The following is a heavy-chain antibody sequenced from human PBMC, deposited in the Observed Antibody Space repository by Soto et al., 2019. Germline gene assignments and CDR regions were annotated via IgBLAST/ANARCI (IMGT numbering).Heavy chain of an antibody. CDR1: GFTFINYA. V-gene: IGHV3-23*01. CDR2: ISGSVVTT. D-gene: IGHD5-12*01. CDR3: AKYLVATIYFDY. Sequence: GGSLRLSCAASGFTFINYAMSWVRQAPGKGLEWVSTISGSVVTTYYADSVKGRFTISRDNSKNTLYLQMNSLRAEDTAEYYCAKYLVATIYFDYWGQGALVTFSS. J-gene: IGHJ4*02.